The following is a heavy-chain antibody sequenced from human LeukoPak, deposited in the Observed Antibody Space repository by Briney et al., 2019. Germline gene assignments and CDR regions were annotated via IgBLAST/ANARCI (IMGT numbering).Heavy chain of an antibody. Sequence: GGSLRLSCAAPGFNLDDYVMSWVRQAPRKGLEWVSGINWNGGSRGYADSVKGGFTISRDNAKNSLYLQMNSLRAEDTALYYCARSRHSYDSSGFPHYWGQGTLVTVSS. CDR3: ARSRHSYDSSGFPHY. CDR2: INWNGGSR. V-gene: IGHV3-20*04. D-gene: IGHD3-22*01. CDR1: GFNLDDYV. J-gene: IGHJ4*02.